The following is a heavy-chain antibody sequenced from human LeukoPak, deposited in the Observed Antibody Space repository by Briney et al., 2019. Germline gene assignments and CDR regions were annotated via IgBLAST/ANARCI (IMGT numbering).Heavy chain of an antibody. CDR1: GGSISSYY. D-gene: IGHD1-1*01. V-gene: IGHV4-4*07. J-gene: IGHJ6*02. CDR3: ACTTARVHTYYYYGMDV. Sequence: SETLSLTCTVSGGSISSYYWSWIRQPAGKGLEWIGRIYTSGSTNYNPSLKSRVTMSVDTSKNQFSLKLSSVTAADTAVYYCACTTARVHTYYYYGMDVWGQGTTVTVSS. CDR2: IYTSGST.